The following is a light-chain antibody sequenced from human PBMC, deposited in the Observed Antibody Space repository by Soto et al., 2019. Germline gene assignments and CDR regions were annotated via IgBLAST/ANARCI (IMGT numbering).Light chain of an antibody. V-gene: IGKV3-15*01. CDR3: QQYNNWPRT. J-gene: IGKJ1*01. CDR2: SAS. CDR1: QSVRTN. Sequence: EIVLTQSPGTLSLSPGERATLSCRASQSVRTNLAWYLQKPGQTPRLLIHSASTRAPGIPARFSAGGSGTEFTLTISSLQSEDFAVYYCQQYNNWPRTFGQGTKVEIK.